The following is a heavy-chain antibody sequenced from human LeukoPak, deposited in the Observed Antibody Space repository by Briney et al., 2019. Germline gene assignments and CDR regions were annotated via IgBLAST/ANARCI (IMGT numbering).Heavy chain of an antibody. V-gene: IGHV3-43*02. CDR2: ISGDGGST. CDR1: GFTFSSYA. Sequence: GGSLRLSCVASGFTFSSYAMSWVRQAPGKGLEWVSLISGDGGSTYYADSVKGRFTISRDNSKNSLYLQMNSLRTEDTALYYCAKDKVAAAGVRRGYYYYYYGMDVWGQGTTVTVSS. D-gene: IGHD6-13*01. J-gene: IGHJ6*02. CDR3: AKDKVAAAGVRRGYYYYYYGMDV.